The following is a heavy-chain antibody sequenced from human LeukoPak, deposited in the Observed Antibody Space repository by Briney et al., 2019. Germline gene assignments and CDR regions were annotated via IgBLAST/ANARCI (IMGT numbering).Heavy chain of an antibody. CDR3: AGDGEDIVVVPNQRDYGMDV. Sequence: GGSLRLSCAASGFTVSSNYMSWVRQAPGKGLEWVSVIYSGGSTYYADSVKGRFTISRDNSKNTLYLQMNSLRAEDTAVYYCAGDGEDIVVVPNQRDYGMDVWGQGTTVTVSS. V-gene: IGHV3-53*01. CDR2: IYSGGST. D-gene: IGHD2-2*01. CDR1: GFTVSSNY. J-gene: IGHJ6*02.